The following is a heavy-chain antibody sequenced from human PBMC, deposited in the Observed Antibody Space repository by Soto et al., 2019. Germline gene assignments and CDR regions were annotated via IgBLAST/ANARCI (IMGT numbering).Heavy chain of an antibody. CDR2: IRSKAYGGTT. V-gene: IGHV3-49*03. D-gene: IGHD4-4*01. CDR1: GFTFGGYA. J-gene: IGHJ5*02. CDR3: TRDTPDYSNYINWFDP. Sequence: PGGSLRLSCTASGFTFGGYAMSWFRQAPGKGLEWVGFIRSKAYGGTTEYAASVKGRFTISRDDSKSIAYLQMNSLKTEDTAVYYCTRDTPDYSNYINWFDPWGQGTLVTVSS.